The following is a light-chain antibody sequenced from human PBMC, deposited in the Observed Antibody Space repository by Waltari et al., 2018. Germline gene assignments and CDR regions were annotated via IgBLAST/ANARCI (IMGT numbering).Light chain of an antibody. CDR2: GNT. Sequence: SVLTQPPSVSGAPAQRVPISCPGSSSNIGAPQEVHRYQHVPGTAPKVLIYGNTNRPSGVPDRFSASKSGTSASLAITGLQAEDEGYYYCQSYDSNLSGLVFGTGTKVTVL. CDR3: QSYDSNLSGLV. CDR1: SSNIGAPQE. J-gene: IGLJ1*01. V-gene: IGLV1-40*01.